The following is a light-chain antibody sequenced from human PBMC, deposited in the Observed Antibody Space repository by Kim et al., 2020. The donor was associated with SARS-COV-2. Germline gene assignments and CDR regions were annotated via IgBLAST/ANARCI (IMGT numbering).Light chain of an antibody. Sequence: VSPGERATLSCRASPSVGSHLAWYQQKPGQAPRLLIYAASTRATGIPARFSGSGSGTEFTLTISSLQSEDFAVYYCQQYYNWPLTFGGGTKVDIK. CDR1: PSVGSH. V-gene: IGKV3D-15*01. CDR3: QQYYNWPLT. J-gene: IGKJ4*01. CDR2: AAS.